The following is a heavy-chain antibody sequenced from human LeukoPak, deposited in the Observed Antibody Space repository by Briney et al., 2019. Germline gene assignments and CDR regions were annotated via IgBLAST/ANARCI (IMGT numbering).Heavy chain of an antibody. J-gene: IGHJ4*02. V-gene: IGHV4-39*01. CDR2: IYYSGST. CDR1: GGSISSSSYY. CDR3: ASYVNDYGDYCFDY. Sequence: SETLSLTCTVSGGSISSSSYYWGCIRQPPGKGLEWIGSIYYSGSTYYNPSLKSRVTTSVDTSKNQFSLKLSSVTAADTAVYYCASYVNDYGDYCFDYWGQGTLVTVSS. D-gene: IGHD4-17*01.